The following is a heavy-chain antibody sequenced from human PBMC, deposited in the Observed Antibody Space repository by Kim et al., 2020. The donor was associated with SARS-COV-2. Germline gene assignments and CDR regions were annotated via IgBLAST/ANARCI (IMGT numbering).Heavy chain of an antibody. D-gene: IGHD2-15*01. V-gene: IGHV1-46*01. CDR1: GYTFTNYY. CDR2: TNPSGGST. Sequence: ASVKVSCKASGYTFTNYYMQWVRQAPGQGLEWMGITNPSGGSTSYAQKFQGRVTMTRDTSTSTVYMELNSLTSEDTAVYYCARGGRAAGDFWGQGTLVTV. J-gene: IGHJ4*02. CDR3: ARGGRAAGDF.